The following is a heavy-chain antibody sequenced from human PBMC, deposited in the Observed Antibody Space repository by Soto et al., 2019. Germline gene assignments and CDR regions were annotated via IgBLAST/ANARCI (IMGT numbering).Heavy chain of an antibody. CDR2: IYYSGST. CDR1: GGSISSSSYY. CDR3: ASKYTYRRGYYDYYYMEV. J-gene: IGHJ6*03. Sequence: QLQLQESGPGLVKPSETLSLTCTVSGGSISSSSYYWGWIRQPPGKGLEWIGSIYYSGSTYYNPSLKSRVTISGDTSKNQFSLKRSSVTAADTAVYYCASKYTYRRGYYDYYYMEVWGKGTTVTVYS. D-gene: IGHD2-2*02. V-gene: IGHV4-39*01.